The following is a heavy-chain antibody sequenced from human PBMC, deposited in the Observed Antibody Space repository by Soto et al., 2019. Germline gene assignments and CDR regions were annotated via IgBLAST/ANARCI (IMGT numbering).Heavy chain of an antibody. Sequence: ASVKVSCKASGYTFTSYDINWVRQATGQGLEWMGWMNPNSGNTGYAQKFQGRVTMTRNTSISTAYMELSSLRSEDTAVYYCARRIAASPSWFDPWGQGTLVTVS. CDR1: GYTFTSYD. CDR2: MNPNSGNT. J-gene: IGHJ5*02. V-gene: IGHV1-8*01. CDR3: ARRIAASPSWFDP. D-gene: IGHD6-13*01.